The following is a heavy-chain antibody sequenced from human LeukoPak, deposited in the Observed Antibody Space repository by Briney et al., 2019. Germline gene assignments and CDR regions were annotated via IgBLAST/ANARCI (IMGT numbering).Heavy chain of an antibody. D-gene: IGHD4-17*01. Sequence: PGRSLRLSCAAAGFTFSSYGMHWVRQAPGKGLEWVAVIWYDGSEKYYADSVKGRFTISRDNSKNTLYLQMNSLRAEDTAVYYCARLGDYGAFDIWGQGTMVTVSS. CDR3: ARLGDYGAFDI. CDR2: IWYDGSEK. CDR1: GFTFSSYG. J-gene: IGHJ3*02. V-gene: IGHV3-33*01.